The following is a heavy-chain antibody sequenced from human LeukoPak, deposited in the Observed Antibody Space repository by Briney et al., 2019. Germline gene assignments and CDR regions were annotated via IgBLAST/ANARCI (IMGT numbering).Heavy chain of an antibody. CDR3: ARGYDYVWGSPYYFDY. CDR1: GGSFSGYY. CDR2: INHSGST. Sequence: SETLSLTCAVYGGSFSGYYWSWIRQPPGKGLEWIGEINHSGSTNYNPSLKSRVTISVDTSKNQFSLKLSSVTAADTAVYYCARGYDYVWGSPYYFDYWGQGTLVTVSS. V-gene: IGHV4-34*01. D-gene: IGHD3-16*01. J-gene: IGHJ4*02.